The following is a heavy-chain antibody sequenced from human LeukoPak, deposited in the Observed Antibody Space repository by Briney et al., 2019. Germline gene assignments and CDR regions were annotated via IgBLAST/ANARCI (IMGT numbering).Heavy chain of an antibody. CDR1: GGSFSGYY. D-gene: IGHD3-16*01. CDR3: ARSYDYVWGSQYYFDY. V-gene: IGHV4-34*01. J-gene: IGHJ4*02. Sequence: SETLSLTCAAYGGSFSGYYWSWIRQPPGKGLEWIGEINHSGSTNYNPSLKSRVTISVDTSKNQFSLKLSSVTAADTAVYYCARSYDYVWGSQYYFDYWGQGTLVTVSS. CDR2: INHSGST.